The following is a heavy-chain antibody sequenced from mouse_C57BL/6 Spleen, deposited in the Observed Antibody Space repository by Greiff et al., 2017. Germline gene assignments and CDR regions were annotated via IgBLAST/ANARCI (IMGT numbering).Heavy chain of an antibody. V-gene: IGHV1-52*01. CDR2: IDPSDSET. J-gene: IGHJ4*01. Sequence: QVQLQQPGAELVRPGSSVKLSCKASGYTFTSYWMHWVKQRPIQGLEWIGNIDPSDSETHYNQKFKDKATLTVDKSSSTAYMQLSSLTSEDSAVYYCARRIYDGYYGDAMDYWGQGTSVTVSS. CDR1: GYTFTSYW. D-gene: IGHD2-3*01. CDR3: ARRIYDGYYGDAMDY.